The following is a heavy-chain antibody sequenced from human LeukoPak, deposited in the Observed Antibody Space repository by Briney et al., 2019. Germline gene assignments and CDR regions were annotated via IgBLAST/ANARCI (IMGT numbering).Heavy chain of an antibody. Sequence: GGSLRLSCAASGFTFDDYAMHWVRQAPGKGLEWVSGISWNSGSIGYADSVKGRFTISRDNAKNSLYLQMNRLRAEDTALYYRAKDMRYSSSWPPKEYYGMDVWGQGTTVTVSS. CDR3: AKDMRYSSSWPPKEYYGMDV. CDR1: GFTFDDYA. CDR2: ISWNSGSI. V-gene: IGHV3-9*01. J-gene: IGHJ6*02. D-gene: IGHD6-13*01.